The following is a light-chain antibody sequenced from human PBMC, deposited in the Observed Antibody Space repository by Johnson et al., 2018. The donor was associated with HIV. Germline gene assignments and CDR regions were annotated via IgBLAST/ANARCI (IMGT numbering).Light chain of an antibody. CDR2: EDN. J-gene: IGLJ1*01. Sequence: QSVLTQPPSVSAAPGQKVTISCSGSSSNIGSNYVSWYQQFPGAAPKILIYEDNKRPSGIPDRFSGSKSGTSATLGITGLQTGDEADYYCGTWDNSLSAPRVFGTGTKVTVL. V-gene: IGLV1-51*02. CDR3: GTWDNSLSAPRV. CDR1: SSNIGSNY.